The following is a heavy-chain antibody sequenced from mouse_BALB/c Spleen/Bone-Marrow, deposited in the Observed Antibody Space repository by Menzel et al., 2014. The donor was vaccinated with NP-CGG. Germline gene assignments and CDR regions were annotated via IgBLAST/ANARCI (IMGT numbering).Heavy chain of an antibody. J-gene: IGHJ4*01. CDR1: GFTFSSYG. D-gene: IGHD2-14*01. CDR2: ISSGGSYT. Sequence: DVHLEESGGDLVRPGGSLKLSCAASGFTFSSYGMSWVRQTPDKRLEWVATISSGGSYTYYPDSVKGRFTISRDNAKNTLYLQMSSLKSEDTAMYYCARHREVIGHRGQSTPVPVTS. V-gene: IGHV5-6*01. CDR3: ARHREVIGH.